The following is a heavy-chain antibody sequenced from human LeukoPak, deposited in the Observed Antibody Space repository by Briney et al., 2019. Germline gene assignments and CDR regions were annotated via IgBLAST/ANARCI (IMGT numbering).Heavy chain of an antibody. Sequence: GGSLRLSCAASGFTFSTYAMSWVRQAPGKGLEWVSAISGSGGSTYYADSVKGRFTISRDNSKNTLYVEMNTLRAEDTAVYYCAKWGDYDILTGYYVSDFWGQGALVTVSS. CDR1: GFTFSTYA. D-gene: IGHD3-9*01. CDR2: ISGSGGST. J-gene: IGHJ4*02. V-gene: IGHV3-23*01. CDR3: AKWGDYDILTGYYVSDF.